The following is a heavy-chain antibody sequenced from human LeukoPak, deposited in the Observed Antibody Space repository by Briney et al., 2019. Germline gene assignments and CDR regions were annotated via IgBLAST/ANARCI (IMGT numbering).Heavy chain of an antibody. V-gene: IGHV4-59*08. J-gene: IGHJ4*02. CDR3: AKGSTKWEFYFDY. CDR2: IYYSGST. Sequence: SETLSLTCTVSGGSISYYYWNRIRQTPGKGLEWIGYIYYSGSTIYNPSLKSRVTISVDTSKNQFSLKLSSVTAADTAVYYCAKGSTKWEFYFDYWGQGTLVTVSS. CDR1: GGSISYYY. D-gene: IGHD1-26*01.